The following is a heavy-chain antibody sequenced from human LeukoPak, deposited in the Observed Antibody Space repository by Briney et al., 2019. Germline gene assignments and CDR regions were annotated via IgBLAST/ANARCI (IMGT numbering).Heavy chain of an antibody. V-gene: IGHV1-69*13. CDR1: GGTFSSYA. CDR3: ASGEMATTTEGYYYMDV. Sequence: SVKVSCKASGGTFSSYAISWVRQAPGQGLEWMGGIIPIFGTANYAQKFQGRVTVTADESTSTACMELSSLRSEDTAVYYCASGEMATTTEGYYYMDVWGKGTTVTVSS. CDR2: IIPIFGTA. D-gene: IGHD5-24*01. J-gene: IGHJ6*03.